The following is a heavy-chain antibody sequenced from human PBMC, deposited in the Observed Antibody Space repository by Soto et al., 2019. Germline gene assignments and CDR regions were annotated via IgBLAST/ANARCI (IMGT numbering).Heavy chain of an antibody. J-gene: IGHJ5*02. CDR2: IIPIFGTA. D-gene: IGHD5-12*01. CDR3: ARGRGYSGYDNNWFDP. V-gene: IGHV1-69*13. CDR1: GGTFSSYA. Sequence: GASVKVSCKASGGTFSSYAISWVRQAPGQGLEWMGGIIPIFGTANYAQKFQGRVTITADESTSTAYMELSSLRSEDTAVYYCARGRGYSGYDNNWFDPWGQGTLVTVSS.